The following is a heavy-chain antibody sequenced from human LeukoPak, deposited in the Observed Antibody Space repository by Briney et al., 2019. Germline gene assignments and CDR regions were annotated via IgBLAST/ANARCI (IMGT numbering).Heavy chain of an antibody. D-gene: IGHD3-16*01. Sequence: ASVKVSCKASGYSFTSYGITWARQAPGQGLEWMGWISPYSGNTDYAQKFQGRVTMTTDTSASTVYMELRSLRSDDTAIYYCARGYGDDYWGQGTLLTVSS. V-gene: IGHV1-18*01. CDR3: ARGYGDDY. CDR2: ISPYSGNT. CDR1: GYSFTSYG. J-gene: IGHJ4*02.